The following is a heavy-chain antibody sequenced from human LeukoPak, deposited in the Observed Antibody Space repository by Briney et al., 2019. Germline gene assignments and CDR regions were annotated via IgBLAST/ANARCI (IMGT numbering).Heavy chain of an antibody. Sequence: GGSLRLSCTASGFTFSSYGMHWVRQAPGKGLEWVAVISYDGSNKYYADSVKGRFTISRDSSKNTLYLQMNSLRAEDTAVYYCARVGGYCSSTSCYAGRFEYYYYMDVWGKGTTVTISS. V-gene: IGHV3-30*03. D-gene: IGHD2-2*01. CDR1: GFTFSSYG. CDR2: ISYDGSNK. CDR3: ARVGGYCSSTSCYAGRFEYYYYMDV. J-gene: IGHJ6*03.